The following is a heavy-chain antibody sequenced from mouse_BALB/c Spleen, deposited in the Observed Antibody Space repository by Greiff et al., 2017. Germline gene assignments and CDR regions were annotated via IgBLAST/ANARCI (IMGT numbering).Heavy chain of an antibody. J-gene: IGHJ3*01. D-gene: IGHD1-1*01. Sequence: QVQLQQSGAELVRPGTSVKVSCKASGYAFTNYLIEWVKQRPGQGLEWIGVINPGSGGTNYNEKFKGKATLTADKSSSTAYMQLSSLTSDDSAVYFCARYNYGSSYGFAYWGQGTLVTVSA. CDR1: GYAFTNYL. CDR3: ARYNYGSSYGFAY. V-gene: IGHV1-54*01. CDR2: INPGSGGT.